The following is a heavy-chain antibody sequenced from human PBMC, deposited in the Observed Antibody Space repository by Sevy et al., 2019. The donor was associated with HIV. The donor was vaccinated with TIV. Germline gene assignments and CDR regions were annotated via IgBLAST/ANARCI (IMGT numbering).Heavy chain of an antibody. V-gene: IGHV4-61*01. D-gene: IGHD3-16*01. CDR2: LYDSENI. CDR1: GGSVSSGSYY. Sequence: SETLSLTCTVSGGSVSSGSYYWNWIRQPPGKGLEWIGHLYDSENIKYNPYLKSRVTISVDTSKNQFSLKLTSVTAADTPVYYCARGGRLRGEYVQHWGQGTLVTVSS. CDR3: ARGGRLRGEYVQH. J-gene: IGHJ1*01.